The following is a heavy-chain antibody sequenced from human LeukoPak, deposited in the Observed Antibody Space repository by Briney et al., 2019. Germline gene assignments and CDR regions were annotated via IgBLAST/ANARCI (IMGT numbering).Heavy chain of an antibody. CDR1: GFTFSSYA. CDR3: AVSGDYYGSGSYYSRSNWFDP. V-gene: IGHV3-30*04. D-gene: IGHD3-10*01. CDR2: ISYDGSNK. J-gene: IGHJ5*02. Sequence: GGSLRLSCAASGFTFSSYAMHWVRQAPGKGLEWVAVISYDGSNKYYADSVKGRFTISRDNSKNTLYLQMSSLRAEDTAVYYCAVSGDYYGSGSYYSRSNWFDPWGQGTLVTVSS.